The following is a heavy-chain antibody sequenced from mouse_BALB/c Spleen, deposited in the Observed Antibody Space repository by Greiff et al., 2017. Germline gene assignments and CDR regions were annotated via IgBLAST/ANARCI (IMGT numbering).Heavy chain of an antibody. Sequence: EVKLMESGGGLVKPGGSLKLSCAASGFTFSSYTMSWVRQTPEKRLEWVASISNGGGSTYYPDTVKGRFTISRDNAKNTLYLQMSSLKSEDTAMYYCAREYDYDAMDYWGQGTSVTVSS. D-gene: IGHD5-2*01. J-gene: IGHJ4*01. V-gene: IGHV5-12-2*01. CDR3: AREYDYDAMDY. CDR2: ISNGGGST. CDR1: GFTFSSYT.